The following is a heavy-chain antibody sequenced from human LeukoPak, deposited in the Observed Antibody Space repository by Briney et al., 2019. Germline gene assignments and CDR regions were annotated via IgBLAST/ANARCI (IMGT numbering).Heavy chain of an antibody. CDR2: IYSSGST. D-gene: IGHD7-27*01. CDR1: GGSISNYF. J-gene: IGHJ4*02. V-gene: IGHV4-59*08. CDR3: ARRPTGDPKFDY. Sequence: SDTLSLTCSVSGGSISNYFWTWIRQPPGKGLEWIGYIYSSGSTYYNPSLNSRVTISVDTSKNRFSLKLSTVTAADTAVYYCARRPTGDPKFDYWGQGTLVTVSS.